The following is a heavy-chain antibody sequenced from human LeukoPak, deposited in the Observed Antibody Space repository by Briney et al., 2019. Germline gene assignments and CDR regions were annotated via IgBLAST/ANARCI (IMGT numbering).Heavy chain of an antibody. CDR2: IYYSGST. V-gene: IGHV4-39*07. J-gene: IGHJ6*03. CDR1: GGSISSSSYY. Sequence: SETLSLTCTVSGGSISSSSYYWGWIRQPPGKGLEWIGSIYYSGSTYYNPSLKSRVTISVDTSKNQFSLKLSSVTAADTAVYYCARVSYYYMDVWGKGTTVTVSS. CDR3: ARVSYYYMDV.